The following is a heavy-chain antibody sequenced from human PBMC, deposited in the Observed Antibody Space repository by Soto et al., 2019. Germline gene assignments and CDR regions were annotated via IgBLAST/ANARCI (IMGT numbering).Heavy chain of an antibody. J-gene: IGHJ4*02. Sequence: VRLLQSGGGFVQPGGSLRLSCAVSGFTFHDFAMTWVRQAPGKRPEWVSTVTPRGDATFHTDSVKGRFIISRDNSRNSLYLQMTNLRAEDTAIYYCAKDGYSGDCCLYDHWGQGALVSVSS. D-gene: IGHD2-21*02. CDR2: VTPRGDAT. CDR1: GFTFHDFA. V-gene: IGHV3-23*01. CDR3: AKDGYSGDCCLYDH.